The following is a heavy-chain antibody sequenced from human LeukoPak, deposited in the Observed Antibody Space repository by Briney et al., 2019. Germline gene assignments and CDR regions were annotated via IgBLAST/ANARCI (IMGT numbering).Heavy chain of an antibody. CDR1: GYTLTELS. CDR2: FDPEDGET. Sequence: ASVKVSCKVSGYTLTELSMHWVRQAPGKGLEWMGGFDPEDGETIYAQKFQGRVTMTEDTSTDTAYMELSSLRSEDTAVYYCATDGWELSSHPFQHWGQGTLITVSS. CDR3: ATDGWELSSHPFQH. D-gene: IGHD1-26*01. J-gene: IGHJ1*01. V-gene: IGHV1-24*01.